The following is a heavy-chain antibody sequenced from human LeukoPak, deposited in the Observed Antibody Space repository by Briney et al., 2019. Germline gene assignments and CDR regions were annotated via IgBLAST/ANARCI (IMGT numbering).Heavy chain of an antibody. J-gene: IGHJ3*02. CDR1: GYSISTGYY. CDR2: FYHGGST. CDR3: LARTITMIVVVTDAFDI. V-gene: IGHV4-38-2*02. Sequence: SETLSLTCTVSGYSISTGYYWDWIRQPPGKGLEWIGTFYHGGSTYYNPSLKSRVTISVDTSKNQFSLKLSSVTAADTAVYYCLARTITMIVVVTDAFDIWGQGTMVTVSS. D-gene: IGHD3-22*01.